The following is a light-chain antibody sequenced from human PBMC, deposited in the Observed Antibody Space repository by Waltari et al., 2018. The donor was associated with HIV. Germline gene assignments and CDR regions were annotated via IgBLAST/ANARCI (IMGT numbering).Light chain of an antibody. J-gene: IGKJ4*01. V-gene: IGKV1-39*01. CDR2: GAS. CDR1: QSISSY. CDR3: QQSYSVPPLT. Sequence: DIQMSQSPYSLSASVGDRVTITCRASQSISSYLNSYQQKTGKAPKRLIHGASSLQSGVPSRFSGSGSGTDFTLIISSLQPEDFATDYCQQSYSVPPLTFGGGTKVEIK.